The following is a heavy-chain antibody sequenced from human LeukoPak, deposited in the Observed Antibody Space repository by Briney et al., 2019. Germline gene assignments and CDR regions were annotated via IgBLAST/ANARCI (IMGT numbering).Heavy chain of an antibody. Sequence: GGSLRLSCAASGFTFSSYEMNWVRQAPGKGLEWVSYISSSGSTIYYADSVKGRFTISRDNAKNSLDLQMNSLRAEDTAVYYCARAPTKFRRDWFDPWGQGTLVTVSS. V-gene: IGHV3-48*03. D-gene: IGHD3-9*01. J-gene: IGHJ5*02. CDR2: ISSSGSTI. CDR1: GFTFSSYE. CDR3: ARAPTKFRRDWFDP.